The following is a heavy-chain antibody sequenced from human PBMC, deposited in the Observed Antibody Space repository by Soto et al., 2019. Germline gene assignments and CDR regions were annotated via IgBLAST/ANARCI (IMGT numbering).Heavy chain of an antibody. V-gene: IGHV4-34*01. Sequence: TSETLSLTCAVYGGSFSGYYWSWIRQPPGKGLEWIGEINHSGSTNYNPSLKSRVTISVDTSKNQFSLKLSPVTAADTAVYYCAVPLIGSSHPPLNLYSYSGMDVWGQGTPVTASS. J-gene: IGHJ6*02. D-gene: IGHD6-6*01. CDR3: AVPLIGSSHPPLNLYSYSGMDV. CDR2: INHSGST. CDR1: GGSFSGYY.